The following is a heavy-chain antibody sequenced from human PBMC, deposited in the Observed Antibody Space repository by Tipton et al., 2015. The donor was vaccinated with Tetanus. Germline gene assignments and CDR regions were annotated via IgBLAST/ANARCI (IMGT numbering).Heavy chain of an antibody. CDR3: ARGGLGGYLRD. Sequence: TLSLTCNISGGSISGHYWNWIRQPAGKGLEWIGRMYFSGNTRFNPSLKSRVTMSADPSKNQLSLRLSSVTAADTAVYFCARGGLGGYLRDWGQGTLVIVSS. J-gene: IGHJ4*02. CDR2: MYFSGNT. D-gene: IGHD1-26*01. V-gene: IGHV4-4*07. CDR1: GGSISGHY.